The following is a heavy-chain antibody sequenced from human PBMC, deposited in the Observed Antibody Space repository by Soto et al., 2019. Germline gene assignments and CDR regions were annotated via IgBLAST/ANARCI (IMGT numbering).Heavy chain of an antibody. CDR2: INHSGST. D-gene: IGHD3-10*01. CDR3: ARWGYGSGSYRYYYYYYGMDV. J-gene: IGHJ6*02. V-gene: IGHV4-34*01. CDR1: GGSFSGYS. Sequence: SETLSLTCAVYGGSFSGYSWSWIRQPTAKGLEWIGEINHSGSTNYNPSLKSRVTISVDTSKNQFSLKPSSVTAADTAVYYCARWGYGSGSYRYYYYYYGMDVWGQGTTVT.